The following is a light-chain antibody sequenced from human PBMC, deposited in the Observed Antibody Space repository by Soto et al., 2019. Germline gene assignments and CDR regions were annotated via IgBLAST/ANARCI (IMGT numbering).Light chain of an antibody. CDR1: QSVSSSY. CDR3: QQYGSSPLT. Sequence: EIVLSQSPGTLSLTQGERATLSCRASQSVSSSYLAWYQQKAGQAPRLLIYGASSRATGIPDRFSGSGSGTDFTLTISRLEPEDFAVYYCQQYGSSPLTFGQGTQLEIK. J-gene: IGKJ5*01. CDR2: GAS. V-gene: IGKV3-20*01.